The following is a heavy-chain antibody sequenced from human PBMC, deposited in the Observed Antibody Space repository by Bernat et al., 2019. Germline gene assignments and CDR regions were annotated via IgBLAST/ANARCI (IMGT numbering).Heavy chain of an antibody. CDR1: GGTFSSYA. V-gene: IGHV1-69*01. Sequence: QVQLVQSGAEVKKPGSSVKVSCKASGGTFSSYAISWVRQAPGQGLEWMGGIIPIFGTANDAQKCQGRDRVRADQSTSTAYEELSSLGSDDTAVYYCAGVARCCGGGSCYSSTDYYGMGIGSQGTTVTVSS. CDR2: IIPIFGTA. D-gene: IGHD2-15*01. J-gene: IGHJ6*02. CDR3: AGVARCCGGGSCYSSTDYYGMGI.